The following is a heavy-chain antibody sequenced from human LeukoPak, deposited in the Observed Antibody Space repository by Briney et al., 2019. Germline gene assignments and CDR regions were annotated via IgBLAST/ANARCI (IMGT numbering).Heavy chain of an antibody. CDR3: ARGNSGYSSGWYYFDY. Sequence: SVKVSCKASGGTFSSYAISWVRQAPGQGLEWMGGIIPIFGTANYAQKFQGRVTITADESTSTAYMELSSLRSEDTAVYYCARGNSGYSSGWYYFDYWGQGTLVTVSS. CDR2: IIPIFGTA. D-gene: IGHD6-19*01. J-gene: IGHJ4*02. CDR1: GGTFSSYA. V-gene: IGHV1-69*13.